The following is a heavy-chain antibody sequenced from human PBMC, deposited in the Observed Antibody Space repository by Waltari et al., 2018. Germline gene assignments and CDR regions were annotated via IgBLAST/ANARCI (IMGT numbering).Heavy chain of an antibody. CDR2: INPNSGGT. CDR1: GYTFTGYD. J-gene: IGHJ3*02. V-gene: IGHV1-2*06. CDR3: ARDRRAGSSWDDAFDI. Sequence: QVQLVQSGAEVKKPGASVKVSCKASGYTFTGYDMHWVRQAPGQGLEWMGRINPNSGGTNYAQKFQGRVTMTRDTSISTAYMELSRLRSDDTAVYYCARDRRAGSSWDDAFDIWGQGTMVTVSS. D-gene: IGHD6-13*01.